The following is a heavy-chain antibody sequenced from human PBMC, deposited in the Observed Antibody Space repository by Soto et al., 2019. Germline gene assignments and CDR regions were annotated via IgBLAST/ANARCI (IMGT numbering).Heavy chain of an antibody. Sequence: EVQLLESGGGSVQPGGSLRLSCAASGFTFGSYAMSWVRQAPGKGLEWVSGISGSGGRTYYADSVKARCTISRDNSTNTLYLQMNSLRAEDTAVYYCVKGTIIAAAGFDYWGPETLVTVSS. V-gene: IGHV3-23*01. CDR2: ISGSGGRT. D-gene: IGHD6-13*01. CDR1: GFTFGSYA. CDR3: VKGTIIAAAGFDY. J-gene: IGHJ4*02.